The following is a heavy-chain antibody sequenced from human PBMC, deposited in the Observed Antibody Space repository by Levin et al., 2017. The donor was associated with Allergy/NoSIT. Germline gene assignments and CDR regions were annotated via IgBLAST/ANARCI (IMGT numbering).Heavy chain of an antibody. D-gene: IGHD3-22*01. Sequence: GGSLRLSCAASGFTFSNYWMSWVRQAPGKGLEWVASIKQDGGEKYYLDSVKGRFTISRDNVENSLYLQMNSLRDEDTAVYYCAREVLTSALYYYDSSGYFNYWGQGTLVTVSS. CDR3: AREVLTSALYYYDSSGYFNY. CDR1: GFTFSNYW. V-gene: IGHV3-7*01. CDR2: IKQDGGEK. J-gene: IGHJ4*02.